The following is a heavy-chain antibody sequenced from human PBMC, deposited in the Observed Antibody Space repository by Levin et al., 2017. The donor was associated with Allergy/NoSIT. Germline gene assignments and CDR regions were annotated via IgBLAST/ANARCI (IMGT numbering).Heavy chain of an antibody. Sequence: ETLSLTCAASGFTFNTYSMTWVRQAPGKGLEWVSTYTNVGHGTQYADSVKGRFTISRDDSKSTLYLQLHSLRAEDTAKYYCVRDSDDLNYGYFGMDVWGQGTSVTVAS. CDR3: VRDSDDLNYGYFGMDV. J-gene: IGHJ6*01. CDR1: GFTFNTYS. V-gene: IGHV3-23*01. D-gene: IGHD3-16*01. CDR2: YTNVGHGT.